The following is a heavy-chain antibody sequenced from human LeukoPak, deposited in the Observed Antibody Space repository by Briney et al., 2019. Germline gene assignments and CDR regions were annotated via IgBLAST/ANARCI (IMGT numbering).Heavy chain of an antibody. J-gene: IGHJ4*02. CDR2: IYYSGST. Sequence: SETLSLTCTVSGGSISSSSYYWGWIRQPPGKGLEWIGSIYYSGSTYYNPSLKSRVTISVDTSKNQFSLKLSSVTAADTAVYYCARADTSYYDFWSGYYPLYYFDYWAREPWSPSPQ. CDR3: ARADTSYYDFWSGYYPLYYFDY. D-gene: IGHD3-3*01. CDR1: GGSISSSSYY. V-gene: IGHV4-39*01.